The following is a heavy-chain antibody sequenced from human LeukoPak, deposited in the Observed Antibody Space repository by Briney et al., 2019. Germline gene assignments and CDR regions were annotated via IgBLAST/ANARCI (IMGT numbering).Heavy chain of an antibody. D-gene: IGHD6-13*01. V-gene: IGHV7-4-1*02. J-gene: IGHJ4*02. CDR3: ARETSSRGVRYFDY. CDR2: INTNAGNP. Sequence: GASVKVSCKASGYTFTSYAMNWVRQAPGQGLEWMGWINTNAGNPTYAQGFTGRFVISLDTSVSTAYLQISSLKAEDTAVYYCARETSSRGVRYFDYWGQGTLVTVSS. CDR1: GYTFTSYA.